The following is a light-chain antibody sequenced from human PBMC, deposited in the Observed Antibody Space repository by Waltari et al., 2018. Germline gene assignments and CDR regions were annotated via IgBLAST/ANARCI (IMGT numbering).Light chain of an antibody. J-gene: IGLJ1*01. CDR1: SSDIGASNS. V-gene: IGLV2-8*01. Sequence: QSALTQPPSASGSPGQSVTISCTGTSSDIGASNSVSWYQQHPGKAPKLLIYEVSKRPAGVPDRFSGSKSGNTASLTVSGLQAEDEADYYCSSYAGSNNYVFGTGTKVTVL. CDR3: SSYAGSNNYV. CDR2: EVS.